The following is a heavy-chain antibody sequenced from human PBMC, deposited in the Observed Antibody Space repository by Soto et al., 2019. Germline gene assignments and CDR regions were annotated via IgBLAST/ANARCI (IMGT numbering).Heavy chain of an antibody. Sequence: GGSVEVSWEASGFTLTEISLQWVRQATRKGLEWMGGFDPEDGETIYAQKFQGRVTMTEDTSTDTAYMELSSLRSEDTAVYYCATSVSTVGAADDAFDIWGQGTMVTRSS. CDR3: ATSVSTVGAADDAFDI. CDR1: GFTLTEIS. V-gene: IGHV1-24*01. D-gene: IGHD1-26*01. J-gene: IGHJ3*02. CDR2: FDPEDGET.